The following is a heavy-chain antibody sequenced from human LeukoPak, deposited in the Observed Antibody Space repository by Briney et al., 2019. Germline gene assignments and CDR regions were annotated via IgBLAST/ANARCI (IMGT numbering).Heavy chain of an antibody. Sequence: GSLRLSCAASGFTFSSYSMNWVRQAPGKGLEWVSSISSSSSYTYYADSVKGRFTISRDNSKNTLYLQMNSLRAEDTAVYYCAKGAQVGYSSSWFDYWGQGTLVTVSS. CDR1: GFTFSSYS. J-gene: IGHJ4*02. CDR2: ISSSSSYT. D-gene: IGHD6-13*01. CDR3: AKGAQVGYSSSWFDY. V-gene: IGHV3-21*04.